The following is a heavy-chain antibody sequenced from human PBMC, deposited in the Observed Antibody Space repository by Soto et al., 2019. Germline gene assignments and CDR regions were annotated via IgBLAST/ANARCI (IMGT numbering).Heavy chain of an antibody. CDR2: IYSGGST. CDR1: GFTVSSNY. D-gene: IGHD6-19*01. CDR3: ARENSSGWYTPHFDY. V-gene: IGHV3-66*01. Sequence: GGSLRLSCAASGFTVSSNYMSWVRQAPGKGLEWVSVIYSGGSTYYADSVKGRFTISRDNSKNTLYLQMNSLRAEDTAVYYCARENSSGWYTPHFDYWGQGTLVTVSS. J-gene: IGHJ4*02.